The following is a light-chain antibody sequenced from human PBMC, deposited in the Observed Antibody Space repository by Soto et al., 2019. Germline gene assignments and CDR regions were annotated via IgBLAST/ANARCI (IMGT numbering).Light chain of an antibody. V-gene: IGKV3-20*01. CDR3: QQYGSSPIT. CDR1: QSVSNNY. Sequence: DIVMTHSPYALAVPLGERATLSCRASQSVSNNYLAWYQQKPGQAPRLLLHGASSRATGIPDRISGSGSGTDFTLTISRLEPEDFAVYYCQQYGSSPITFGQGTRLEI. CDR2: GAS. J-gene: IGKJ5*01.